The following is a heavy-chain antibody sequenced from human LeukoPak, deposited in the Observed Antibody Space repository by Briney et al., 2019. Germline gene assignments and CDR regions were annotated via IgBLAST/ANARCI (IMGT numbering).Heavy chain of an antibody. J-gene: IGHJ4*02. CDR2: IYPGDPET. CDR3: ARRGRGTTVTYYFDF. V-gene: IGHV5-51*01. CDR1: GYSFTNYW. D-gene: IGHD4-17*01. Sequence: GESLKISCKGSGYSFTNYWIGWVRQMPGKGLEWMGIIYPGDPETRYSPSFQGQVTISADKSIRNAYLQWSSLNASDTAMYYCARRGRGTTVTYYFDFWGQGTLVTVSS.